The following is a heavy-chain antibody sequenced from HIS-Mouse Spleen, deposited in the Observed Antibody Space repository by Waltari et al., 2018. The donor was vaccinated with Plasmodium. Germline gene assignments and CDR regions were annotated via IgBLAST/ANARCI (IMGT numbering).Heavy chain of an antibody. J-gene: IGHJ2*01. V-gene: IGHV1-8*01. CDR2: MNPNSGNT. Sequence: QVQLVQYGAEVKKPGASVTVSCTASGYPFTRYDINWVRQATGQGPEWMGWMNPNSGNTGYAQKFQGRVTMTRNTSISTAYMELSSLRSEDTAVYYCARRYFDLWGRGTLVTVSS. CDR1: GYPFTRYD. CDR3: ARRYFDL.